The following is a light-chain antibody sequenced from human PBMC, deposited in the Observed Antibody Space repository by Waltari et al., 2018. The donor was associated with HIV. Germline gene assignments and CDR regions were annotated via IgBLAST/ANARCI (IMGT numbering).Light chain of an antibody. CDR2: SNN. Sequence: QSVLTQPPSASGTPGQRVTISCSGSSSNIGIKTVNWYQQLPGTAPKLLIYSNNQRPSGVPDRFSGSKSGTSASLAISGLQSEDEADYYCATWDDSLNGRVFGGGTKLTVL. J-gene: IGLJ3*02. V-gene: IGLV1-44*01. CDR3: ATWDDSLNGRV. CDR1: SSNIGIKT.